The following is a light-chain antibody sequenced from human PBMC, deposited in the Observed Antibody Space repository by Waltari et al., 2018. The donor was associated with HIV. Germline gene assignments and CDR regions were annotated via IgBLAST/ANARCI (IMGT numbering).Light chain of an antibody. CDR2: QDS. J-gene: IGLJ1*01. CDR1: TLGDKY. Sequence: SYELTQQPSVSVSPGQTASIPCSGDTLGDKYACWYQQKPGQSPVLVIYQDSKRPSGIPERFSGSNSGNTATLTISGTQAMDEADYYCQAWDSSPYVFGTGTKVTVL. CDR3: QAWDSSPYV. V-gene: IGLV3-1*01.